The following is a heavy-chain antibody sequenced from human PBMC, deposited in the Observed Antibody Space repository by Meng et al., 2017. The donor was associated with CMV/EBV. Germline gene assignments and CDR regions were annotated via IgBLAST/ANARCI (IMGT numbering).Heavy chain of an antibody. CDR2: ISSSSSYI. D-gene: IGHD3-22*01. CDR3: ARVYDSSGYYYYFDY. CDR1: GFTFSSYS. Sequence: EVQLVESGGGLVKPGGSLRLSRAASGFTFSSYSMNWVRQAPGKGLEWVSSISSSSSYIYYADSVKGRFTISRDNAKNSLYLQMNSLRAEDTAVYYCARVYDSSGYYYYFDYWGQGTLVTVSS. V-gene: IGHV3-21*01. J-gene: IGHJ4*02.